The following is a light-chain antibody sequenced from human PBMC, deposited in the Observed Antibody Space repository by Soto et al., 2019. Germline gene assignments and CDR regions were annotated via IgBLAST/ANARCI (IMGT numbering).Light chain of an antibody. CDR2: DAS. Sequence: EIVLTQSPDTLSLSPGERATLSCRASQSVRSSLAWYQQKPGQAPRLLIYDASNRATGIPARFSGSGSGTDFTITISSLEPEAFAVYYWQQRSNWPPEVTFGPGTKVDIK. J-gene: IGKJ3*01. V-gene: IGKV3-11*01. CDR1: QSVRSS. CDR3: QQRSNWPPEVT.